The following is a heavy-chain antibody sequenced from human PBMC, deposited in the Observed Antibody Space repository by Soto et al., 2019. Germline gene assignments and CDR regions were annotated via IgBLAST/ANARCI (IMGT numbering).Heavy chain of an antibody. D-gene: IGHD3-10*01. Sequence: QVQLVQSGAEVKEPGDSVRVSCEASGYTFTAYYIHWVRQAPGQGLEWMGWINPKFGDTTYAQDFQGKVSMTREMSIRTVYMELSRLTSDDTAIYYCARNMVYYYGPGSGNGHGVWGQGTTVTVFS. V-gene: IGHV1-2*02. J-gene: IGHJ6*02. CDR2: INPKFGDT. CDR3: ARNMVYYYGPGSGNGHGV. CDR1: GYTFTAYY.